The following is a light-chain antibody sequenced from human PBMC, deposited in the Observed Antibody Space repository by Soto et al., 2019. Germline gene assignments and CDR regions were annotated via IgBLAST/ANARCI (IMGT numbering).Light chain of an antibody. CDR3: AAWDDSLNGPHVV. V-gene: IGLV1-44*01. J-gene: IGLJ2*01. Sequence: QSVLTQPPSASGTPGQRVTISCSGSSSNIGSNTVNWYQQLPGTAPKLLIYSNNQRPSGVPDRFSGSKSGTSASLAISGPQSEDEADYYCAAWDDSLNGPHVVFGGGTKLTVL. CDR1: SSNIGSNT. CDR2: SNN.